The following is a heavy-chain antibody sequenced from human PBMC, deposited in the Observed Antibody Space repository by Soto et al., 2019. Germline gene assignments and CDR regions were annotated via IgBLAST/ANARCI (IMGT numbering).Heavy chain of an antibody. Sequence: GASVKVSCKASGGTFSSYAISWVRQAPGQGLERMGGIIPIFGTANYAQKFQGRVTITADESTSTAYMELSSLRSEDTAVYYCARDDPYNWNYPFDYWGQGTLVTVSS. CDR3: ARDDPYNWNYPFDY. D-gene: IGHD1-7*01. CDR2: IIPIFGTA. J-gene: IGHJ4*02. CDR1: GGTFSSYA. V-gene: IGHV1-69*13.